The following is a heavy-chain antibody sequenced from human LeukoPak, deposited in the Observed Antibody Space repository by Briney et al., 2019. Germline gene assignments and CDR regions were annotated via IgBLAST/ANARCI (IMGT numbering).Heavy chain of an antibody. Sequence: ASVKVSCKASGYTFTGYYMHWVRQAPGQGLEWMGWISAYNGNTNYAQKLQGRVTMTTDTSTSTAYMELRSLRSDDTAVYYCARDPRTSGNFDPWGQGTLVTVSS. CDR3: ARDPRTSGNFDP. CDR1: GYTFTGYY. V-gene: IGHV1-18*04. J-gene: IGHJ5*02. CDR2: ISAYNGNT.